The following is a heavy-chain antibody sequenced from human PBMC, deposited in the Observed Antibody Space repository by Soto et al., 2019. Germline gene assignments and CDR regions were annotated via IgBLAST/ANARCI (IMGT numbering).Heavy chain of an antibody. J-gene: IGHJ4*02. CDR3: ARDDYSTSGRNSGFDD. Sequence: QVQLVESGGGVVQPGRSLRLSCAASGFTFRNYAMLWVRQVPQAPGKGLEWVAVISYDGSNQFYAYSVRGRFTISRDDSKNTLYLQMNSLRAEDTADYSCARDDYSTSGRNSGFDDWGQGTLVTVSS. V-gene: IGHV3-30-3*01. D-gene: IGHD2-8*01. CDR2: ISYDGSNQ. CDR1: GFTFRNYA.